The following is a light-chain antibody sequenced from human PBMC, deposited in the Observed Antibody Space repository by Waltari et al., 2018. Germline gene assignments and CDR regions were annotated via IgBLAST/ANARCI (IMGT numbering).Light chain of an antibody. CDR1: NNNVGNQG. J-gene: IGLJ1*01. CDR2: RNN. Sequence: QAGLTQPPSVSKGLRQTATLTCTGNNNNVGNQGALWLQQHQAHPPKLLSYRNNKRPSSISERISASRTGNTASLTITELQPADAAYYYCTTWVISLNTQVFGSGTKVTVL. V-gene: IGLV10-54*04. CDR3: TTWVISLNTQV.